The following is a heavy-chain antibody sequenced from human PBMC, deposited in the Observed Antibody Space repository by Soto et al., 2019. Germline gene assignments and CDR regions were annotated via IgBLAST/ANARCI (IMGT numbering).Heavy chain of an antibody. CDR2: LAANGDVE. Sequence: GGSLRLSCEASGFTFSVYAMTWVRQAPGRGLEWVSTLAANGDVEHYADSVKGRFTFSRDNSKNTLYLHMNSLRAEDTAVYYCAKVSEWLDVRAFDYRGQGTLVTVSS. CDR3: AKVSEWLDVRAFDY. V-gene: IGHV3-23*01. CDR1: GFTFSVYA. D-gene: IGHD6-19*01. J-gene: IGHJ4*02.